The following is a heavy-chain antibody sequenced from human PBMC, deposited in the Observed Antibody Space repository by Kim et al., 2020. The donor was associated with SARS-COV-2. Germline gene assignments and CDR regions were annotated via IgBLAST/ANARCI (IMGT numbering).Heavy chain of an antibody. Sequence: SETLSLTCLVSGDSINSTAYYWGWIRQSPGKGLEWIGLVYFTGNTYYNPSLKGRLTISIDTSKNQFSLNLNSVTAADTAVYFCVRDWGASRRASYFDSWG. CDR3: VRDWGASRRASYFDS. V-gene: IGHV4-39*07. CDR1: GDSINSTAYY. CDR2: VYFTGNT. D-gene: IGHD3-16*01. J-gene: IGHJ4*03.